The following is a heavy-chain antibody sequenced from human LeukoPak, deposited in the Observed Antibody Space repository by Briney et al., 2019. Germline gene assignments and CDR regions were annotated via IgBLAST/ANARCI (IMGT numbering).Heavy chain of an antibody. J-gene: IGHJ4*02. Sequence: GGSLRLSCAASGFTSGIYAVSWVRQAPGKGLEWVSAFSGGGDSYYADSVKGRFTSSRDNSKKILYLQMNSLRAEDTAVYYCGKEVERHFDLRYWGQGTLVTVSS. CDR1: GFTSGIYA. CDR3: GKEVERHFDLRY. CDR2: FSGGGDS. V-gene: IGHV3-23*01.